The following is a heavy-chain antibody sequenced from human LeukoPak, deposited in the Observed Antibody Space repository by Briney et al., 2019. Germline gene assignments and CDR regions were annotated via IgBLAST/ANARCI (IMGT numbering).Heavy chain of an antibody. Sequence: ASVKVSCKVSGYTLTELSMHWVRQAPGKGLEWMGWINPNSGGTNYAQNFQGRVTMTRDTSISTVYMELSRLQSDDTAVFYCARDRLRLGYERTNWFDPWGQGTLVTVSS. D-gene: IGHD2-15*01. J-gene: IGHJ5*02. V-gene: IGHV1-2*02. CDR2: INPNSGGT. CDR3: ARDRLRLGYERTNWFDP. CDR1: GYTLTELS.